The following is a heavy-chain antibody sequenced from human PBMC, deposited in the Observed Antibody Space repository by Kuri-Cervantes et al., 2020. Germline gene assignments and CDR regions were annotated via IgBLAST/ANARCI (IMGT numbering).Heavy chain of an antibody. CDR2: ITYDGSNK. V-gene: IGHV3-30*01. CDR3: AKEGDVTMIVAMDV. CDR1: GFPFSSYA. D-gene: IGHD3-22*01. Sequence: GGSLRLSCAASGFPFSSYAMHWVRQAPGKGLEWVAVITYDGSNKYYADSVKGRFTISRDNSKNTLYLQMNSLRAEDTAVYYCAKEGDVTMIVAMDVWGQGTTVTVSS. J-gene: IGHJ6*02.